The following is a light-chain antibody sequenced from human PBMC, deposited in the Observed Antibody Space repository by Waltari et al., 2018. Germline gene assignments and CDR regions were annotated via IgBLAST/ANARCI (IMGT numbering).Light chain of an antibody. Sequence: QSVLTQPPSASGTPGQRGTISCSGSSSNIGSNYVYWYQQPPGTAPKLLIYRNNPRPSGVPDRFSGSKSGTSASLAISGLRSEDEADYYCAAWDASLSGPVFGGGTKLTVL. V-gene: IGLV1-47*01. CDR3: AAWDASLSGPV. J-gene: IGLJ2*01. CDR2: RNN. CDR1: SSNIGSNY.